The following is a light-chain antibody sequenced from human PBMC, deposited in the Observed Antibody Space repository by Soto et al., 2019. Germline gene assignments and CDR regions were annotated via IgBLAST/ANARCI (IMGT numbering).Light chain of an antibody. CDR1: SSDVCDYNY. V-gene: IGLV2-8*01. CDR2: EVS. J-gene: IGLJ1*01. Sequence: QSVLTQPPSASGSPGQSVTISCPGTSSDVCDYNYVSWYQQHPGKAPKRMIYEVSKRPSGVPHRFSGSKSGNTASLTASGLQAEDEVDYYCSSYAGTINFVVFGTGTKVTVL. CDR3: SSYAGTINFVV.